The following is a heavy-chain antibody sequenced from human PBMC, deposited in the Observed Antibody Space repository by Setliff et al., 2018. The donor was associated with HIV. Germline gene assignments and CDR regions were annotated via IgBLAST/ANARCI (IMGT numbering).Heavy chain of an antibody. CDR3: AREVLRGGDDAFGL. CDR2: ISNSSRYY. CDR1: GYTFTGSF. V-gene: IGHV3-21*01. J-gene: IGHJ3*01. Sequence: ASVKVSCKSSGYTFTGSFMHWVRQAPGRGPEWVASISNSSRYYWVKARYGDSVRGRFTISGDYAKNSVYLQMNSLRVEDSAVYYCAREVLRGGDDAFGLWGRGTVVTVSS. D-gene: IGHD3-10*01.